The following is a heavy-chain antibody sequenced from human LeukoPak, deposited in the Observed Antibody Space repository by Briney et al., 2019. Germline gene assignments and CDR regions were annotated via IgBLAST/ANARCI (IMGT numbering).Heavy chain of an antibody. D-gene: IGHD3-10*01. CDR1: GFTFSSYW. CDR3: ARGGSGGRYYFDY. J-gene: IGHJ4*02. Sequence: GGSPRLSCAASGFTFSSYWMSWVRQAPGKGLEWVANIKQDGSEKYYVDSVKGRFTISRDNAKNSLYLQMNSLRAEDTALYYCARGGSGGRYYFDYWGQGTLVTVSS. CDR2: IKQDGSEK. V-gene: IGHV3-7*03.